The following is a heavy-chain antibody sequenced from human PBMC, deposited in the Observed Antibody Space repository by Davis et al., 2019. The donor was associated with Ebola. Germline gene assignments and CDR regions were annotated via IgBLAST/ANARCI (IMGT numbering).Heavy chain of an antibody. CDR2: IYPDDSDT. CDR1: GYSFTSYW. Sequence: PGGSLRLSCKGSGYSFTSYWIGWVRQMPGKGLEWMGIIYPDDSDTRYSPSFQGQVTISADKSISTAYLQWSSLKASDTAMYYCARHISYYSDGGDYWGQGTLVTVSS. V-gene: IGHV5-51*01. D-gene: IGHD4-17*01. CDR3: ARHISYYSDGGDY. J-gene: IGHJ4*02.